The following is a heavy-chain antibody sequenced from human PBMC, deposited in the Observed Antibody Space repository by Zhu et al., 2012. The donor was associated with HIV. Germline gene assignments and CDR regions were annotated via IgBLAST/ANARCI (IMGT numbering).Heavy chain of an antibody. CDR1: GGSVRSGSYY. CDR2: INYSGST. Sequence: QVQLQESGPGLVKPSETLSLTCNVSGGSVRSGSYYWSWIRQPPGKGLEWIGYINYSGSTNYNPSLKSRVTISVDTSKKQLSLKLSSVTAADTAVYYCARVPAAATTDPVFWGQGPWSPS. CDR3: ARVPAAATTDPVF. V-gene: IGHV4-61*01. J-gene: IGHJ1*01. D-gene: IGHD1-26*01.